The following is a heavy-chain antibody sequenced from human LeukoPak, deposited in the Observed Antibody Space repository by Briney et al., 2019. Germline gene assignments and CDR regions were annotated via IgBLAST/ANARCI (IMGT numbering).Heavy chain of an antibody. Sequence: PSETLSLTCTVSDGSISSGDYYWSWIRQPPGKGLELIGYIYYSGSTYYNPSLKSRVTISVDTSKNQFSLKLSSVTAADTAVYYCARKVYNGYAPFDYWGQGTLVTVSS. CDR1: DGSISSGDYY. D-gene: IGHD5-12*01. V-gene: IGHV4-30-4*01. CDR2: IYYSGST. CDR3: ARKVYNGYAPFDY. J-gene: IGHJ4*02.